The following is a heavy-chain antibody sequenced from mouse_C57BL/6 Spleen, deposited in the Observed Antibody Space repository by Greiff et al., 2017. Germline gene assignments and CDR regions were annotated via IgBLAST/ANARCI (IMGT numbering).Heavy chain of an antibody. V-gene: IGHV5-17*01. CDR2: ISSGSSTI. J-gene: IGHJ4*01. CDR3: ASLYYFYAMDY. D-gene: IGHD1-1*01. CDR1: GFTFSDYG. Sequence: VQLVESGGGLVKPGGSLKLSCAASGFTFSDYGMHWVRQAPEKGLEWVAYISSGSSTIYYADTVKGRFTISRDNAKNTLFLQMTSLRSEDTAMYYCASLYYFYAMDYWGQGTSVTVSS.